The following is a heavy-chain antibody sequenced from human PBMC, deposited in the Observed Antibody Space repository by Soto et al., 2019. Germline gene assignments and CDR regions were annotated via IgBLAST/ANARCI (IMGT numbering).Heavy chain of an antibody. J-gene: IGHJ4*02. V-gene: IGHV1-18*01. D-gene: IGHD3-22*01. CDR3: ARTYYYDSSGQRYFDY. CDR1: GYTFTSYG. CDR2: ISAYNGNT. Sequence: QVQLVQSGAEVKKTGASVTVSCKASGYTFTSYGISWVRQAPGHGIEWMGWISAYNGNTNYAQKLQGRVTMTTDTSTRTAYMELKSLRSDDTAVYYCARTYYYDSSGQRYFDYWGQGTLVTGSS.